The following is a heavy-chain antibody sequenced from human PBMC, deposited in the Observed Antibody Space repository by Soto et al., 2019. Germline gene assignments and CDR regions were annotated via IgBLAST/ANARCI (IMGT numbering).Heavy chain of an antibody. CDR3: ARDWINGLVGILDY. J-gene: IGHJ4*02. V-gene: IGHV1-18*01. D-gene: IGHD6-6*01. Sequence: ASVKVSCKASGYTFTSYGISWVRQAPGQGLEWMGWISAYNGNTNYAQKIQGRVTMTTDTSTSTAYMELRSLRFDDTAVYYCARDWINGLVGILDYWGQGTLVTVS. CDR2: ISAYNGNT. CDR1: GYTFTSYG.